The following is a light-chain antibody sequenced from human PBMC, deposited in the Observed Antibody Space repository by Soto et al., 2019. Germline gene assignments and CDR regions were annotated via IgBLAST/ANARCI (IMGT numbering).Light chain of an antibody. CDR2: CSS. Sequence: EIVLTQSPGTLSLSPGERATISCRASQSVSNNYLAWYQQKPGQDPSILIICSSSRASGGLVRCSGSRSGRDVTPTIIRLEPEDYAVYYYQYYGNSYSNTFGQGTRLDIK. V-gene: IGKV3-20*01. CDR1: QSVSNNY. CDR3: QYYGNSYSNT. J-gene: IGKJ5*01.